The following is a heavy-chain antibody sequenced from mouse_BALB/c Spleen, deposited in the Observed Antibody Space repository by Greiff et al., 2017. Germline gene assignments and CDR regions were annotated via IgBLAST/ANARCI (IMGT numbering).Heavy chain of an antibody. D-gene: IGHD2-14*01. V-gene: IGHV14-3*02. CDR3: AGVRRGYYYAMDY. CDR2: IDPANGNT. CDR1: GFNIKDTY. J-gene: IGHJ4*01. Sequence: EVHLVESGAELVKPGASVKLSCTASGFNIKDTYMHWVKQRPEQGLEWIGRIDPANGNTKYDPKFQGKATITADTSSNTAYLQLSSLTSEDTAVYYCAGVRRGYYYAMDYWGQGTSVTVSS.